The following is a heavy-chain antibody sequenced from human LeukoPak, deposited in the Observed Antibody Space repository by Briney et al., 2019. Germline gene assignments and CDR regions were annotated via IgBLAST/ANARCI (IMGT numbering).Heavy chain of an antibody. Sequence: GESLKISCKGSGYSFTSYWIGWVRQMPGKGLEWMGIIYPGDSDTRYSPSFQGQVTISADKSISTAYLQWSSLKASDTAMYYCARQGDLGQWLVLDFDYWGQGTLVTVSS. D-gene: IGHD6-19*01. CDR3: ARQGDLGQWLVLDFDY. CDR1: GYSFTSYW. CDR2: IYPGDSDT. J-gene: IGHJ4*02. V-gene: IGHV5-51*01.